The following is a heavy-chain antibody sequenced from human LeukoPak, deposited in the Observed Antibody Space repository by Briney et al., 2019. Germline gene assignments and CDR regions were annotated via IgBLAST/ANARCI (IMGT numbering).Heavy chain of an antibody. V-gene: IGHV1-2*02. CDR3: ARAMARNYYGSGTFYYYYYMDV. J-gene: IGHJ6*03. CDR1: GYTFTSYY. D-gene: IGHD3-10*01. Sequence: GASVKVSCKASGYTFTSYYMHWVRQAPGQGLEWMGWINPNSGGTNYAQKFQGRVTMTRDTSISTAYMELSRLRSDDTAVYYCARAMARNYYGSGTFYYYYYMDVWGKGTTVTVSS. CDR2: INPNSGGT.